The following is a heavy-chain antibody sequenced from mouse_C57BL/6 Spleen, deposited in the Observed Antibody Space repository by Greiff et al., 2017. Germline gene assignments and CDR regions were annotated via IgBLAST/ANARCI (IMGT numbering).Heavy chain of an antibody. Sequence: VQLKESGPELVKPGASVKISCKASGYSFTGYYMNWVKQSPEKSLEWIGEINPSTGGTTYNQKFKAKATLTVDKSSSTAYMQLKSLTSEDSAVYYCARATMVTDWYFDVWGTGTTVTVSS. CDR2: INPSTGGT. CDR1: GYSFTGYY. CDR3: ARATMVTDWYFDV. V-gene: IGHV1-42*01. J-gene: IGHJ1*03. D-gene: IGHD2-2*01.